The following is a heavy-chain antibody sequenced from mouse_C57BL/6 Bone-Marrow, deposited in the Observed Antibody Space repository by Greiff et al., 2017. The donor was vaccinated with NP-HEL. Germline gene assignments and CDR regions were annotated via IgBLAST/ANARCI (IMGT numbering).Heavy chain of an antibody. CDR3: TRDSPFYDGYYVGFAY. V-gene: IGHV5-9-1*02. CDR2: ISSGGDYI. CDR1: GFTFSSYA. D-gene: IGHD2-3*01. Sequence: EVKVEESGEGLVKPGGSLKLSCAASGFTFSSYAMSWVRQTPEKRLEWVAYISSGGDYIYYADTVKGRFTISRDNARNTLYLQMSSLKSEDTAMYYCTRDSPFYDGYYVGFAYWGQGTLVTVSA. J-gene: IGHJ3*01.